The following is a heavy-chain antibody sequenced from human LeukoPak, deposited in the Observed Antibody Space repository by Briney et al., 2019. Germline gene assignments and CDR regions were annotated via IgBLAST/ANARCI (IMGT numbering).Heavy chain of an antibody. CDR3: ARDRTTVVTSTFDY. V-gene: IGHV1-18*01. D-gene: IGHD4-23*01. CDR2: ISAYNGNT. CDR1: GYTFTSYG. Sequence: ASVKVSCKASGYTFTSYGISWVRQAPGQGLEWMGWISAYNGNTNYAQKLQGRVTMTTDTSTSTAYMELRSLRSDDTAVYYCARDRTTVVTSTFDYWGQGTLVTVSS. J-gene: IGHJ4*02.